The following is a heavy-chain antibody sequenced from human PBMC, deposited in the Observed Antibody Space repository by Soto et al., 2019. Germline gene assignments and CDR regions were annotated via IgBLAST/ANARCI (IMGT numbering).Heavy chain of an antibody. CDR1: GYRITSYW. D-gene: IGHD3-3*01. J-gene: IGHJ4*02. V-gene: IGHV5-51*01. CDR3: TRGGVSTRSFDY. Sequence: GESLKISCKASGYRITSYWIAWVRQMPGQGLEWMGIIFPDDSDTRYSPSFQGQVTISVDKSTSTTYLQWSSLKASDSAMYYCTRGGVSTRSFDYWGQGTLVTVSS. CDR2: IFPDDSDT.